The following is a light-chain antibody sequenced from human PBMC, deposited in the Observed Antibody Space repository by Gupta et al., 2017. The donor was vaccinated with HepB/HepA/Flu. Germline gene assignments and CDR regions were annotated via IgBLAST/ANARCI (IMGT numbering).Light chain of an antibody. J-gene: IGKJ3*01. CDR3: QQCDSDPPFT. CDR1: QSISSY. V-gene: IGKV1-39*01. Sequence: DIQMTQSPSSLSASVGDRVTITCRASQSISSYLNWYQQKPGKVPKLLIYAASSWQSGVPSRFSGSGSGTDXTLTISXLQPEDFAAYYCQQCDSDPPFTFGXGTKVDIK. CDR2: AAS.